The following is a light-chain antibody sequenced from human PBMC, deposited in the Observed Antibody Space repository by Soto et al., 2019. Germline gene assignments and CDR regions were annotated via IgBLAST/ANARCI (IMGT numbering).Light chain of an antibody. J-gene: IGKJ2*03. V-gene: IGKV1-5*01. Sequence: EIQMTQTPPTLPASAGDRFTITCRASQDISRWLAWYQQKPGKAPVLLIYDASTLQGGVPSRFSGTGSGTEFTLTISSLQPEDFATYYCQQYNAYYSFGQGTKVDI. CDR3: QQYNAYYS. CDR2: DAS. CDR1: QDISRW.